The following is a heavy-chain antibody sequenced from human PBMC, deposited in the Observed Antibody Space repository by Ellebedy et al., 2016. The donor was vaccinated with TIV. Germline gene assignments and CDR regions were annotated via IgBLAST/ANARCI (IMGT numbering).Heavy chain of an antibody. Sequence: AASVKVSCKASGVTFTNSALSWVRQAPGQGLEWMGGIIPIVGLSNYAQNFQGRVTITADRSTRTAYMELNSLTSDDTAVYYCARGGYNDYSGTYYFYYVDVWGGGTAVTVSS. D-gene: IGHD5-12*01. CDR3: ARGGYNDYSGTYYFYYVDV. CDR1: GVTFTNSA. J-gene: IGHJ6*03. CDR2: IIPIVGLS. V-gene: IGHV1-69*10.